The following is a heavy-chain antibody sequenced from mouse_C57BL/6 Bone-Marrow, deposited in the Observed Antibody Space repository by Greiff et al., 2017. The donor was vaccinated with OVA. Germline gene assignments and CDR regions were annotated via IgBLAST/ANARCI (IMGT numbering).Heavy chain of an antibody. D-gene: IGHD1-1*01. CDR2: IYPGDGDT. J-gene: IGHJ3*01. Sequence: QVHVKQSGAELVKPGASVKISCKASGYAFSSYWMNWVKQRPGKGLEWIGQIYPGDGDTNYNGKFKGKATLTADKSSSTAYMQLSSLTSEDSAVYFCARSPYYYGSSSWFAYWGQGTLVTVSA. CDR3: ARSPYYYGSSSWFAY. CDR1: GYAFSSYW. V-gene: IGHV1-80*01.